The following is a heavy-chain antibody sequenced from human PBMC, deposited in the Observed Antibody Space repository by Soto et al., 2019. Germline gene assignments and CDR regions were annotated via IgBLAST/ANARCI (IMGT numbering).Heavy chain of an antibody. J-gene: IGHJ5*02. D-gene: IGHD3-3*01. CDR3: ARGERITIFGVVSKWFDP. CDR1: GDSVSSNSAA. Sequence: PSQTLSLTCAISGDSVSSNSAAWNWIRQSPSRGLEWLGRTYYRSKWYNDYAVSVKSRITINPDTSKNQFSLQLNSVTPEDTAVYYCARGERITIFGVVSKWFDPWGQGILVTVSS. CDR2: TYYRSKWYN. V-gene: IGHV6-1*01.